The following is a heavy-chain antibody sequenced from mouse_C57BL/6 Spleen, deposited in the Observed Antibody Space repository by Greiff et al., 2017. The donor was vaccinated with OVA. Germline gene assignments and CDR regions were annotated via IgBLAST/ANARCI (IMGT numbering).Heavy chain of an antibody. V-gene: IGHV1-80*01. J-gene: IGHJ4*01. D-gene: IGHD2-3*01. Sequence: QVQLQQSGAELVKPGASVKISCKASGYAFSSYWMNWVKQRPGKGLEWIGQIYPGDGDTNYNGKFKGKATLTADKSSSTAYMQLSSLTSEDSAVYFCARGGWLGGMDYWGQGTSVTVSS. CDR3: ARGGWLGGMDY. CDR1: GYAFSSYW. CDR2: IYPGDGDT.